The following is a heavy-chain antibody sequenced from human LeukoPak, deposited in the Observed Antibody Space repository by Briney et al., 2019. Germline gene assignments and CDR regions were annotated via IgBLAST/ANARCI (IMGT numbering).Heavy chain of an antibody. V-gene: IGHV7-4-1*02. CDR3: ARDFMYYYDSSALRAFDI. J-gene: IGHJ3*02. CDR2: INTNTGNP. D-gene: IGHD3-22*01. CDR1: GYTFITHI. Sequence: AAVKVSCKASGYTFITHIMNCVRQAPGQGLEWMGWINTNTGNPTYAQGFTGRFVFSLDTSVSTAYLQISSLKAEDTAVYYCARDFMYYYDSSALRAFDIWGQGTMVTVSS.